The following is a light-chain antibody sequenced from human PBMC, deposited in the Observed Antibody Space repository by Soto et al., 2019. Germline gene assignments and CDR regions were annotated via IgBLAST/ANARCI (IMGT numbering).Light chain of an antibody. CDR2: ANN. J-gene: IGLJ1*01. Sequence: QSALTQPPSVSGAPEQRVTISCTGDSSNIGSTYDVHWYQHIPGTAPKLLIYANNNRPSGVPDRFSGSKSGSSASLAITGLQAGDEADYYCQSYDSGLRGAVFGTGTKLTVL. V-gene: IGLV1-40*01. CDR1: SSNIGSTYD. CDR3: QSYDSGLRGAV.